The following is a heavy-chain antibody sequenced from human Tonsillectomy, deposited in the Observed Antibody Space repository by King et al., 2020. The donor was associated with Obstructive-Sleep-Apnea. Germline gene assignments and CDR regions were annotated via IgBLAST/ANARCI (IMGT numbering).Heavy chain of an antibody. CDR1: GFTFSNAW. Sequence: VQLVESGGGLVKPGGSLRLSCAASGFTFSNAWMSWVRQAPGKGLEWVGRIKSKTDGGTTDYAAPVKGRFTISRDDSKNTLYLQMNSLKTEDTAVYYCTTDRQQLVLRHWYFDLWGRGTLVTVSS. J-gene: IGHJ2*01. D-gene: IGHD6-13*01. CDR2: IKSKTDGGTT. CDR3: TTDRQQLVLRHWYFDL. V-gene: IGHV3-15*01.